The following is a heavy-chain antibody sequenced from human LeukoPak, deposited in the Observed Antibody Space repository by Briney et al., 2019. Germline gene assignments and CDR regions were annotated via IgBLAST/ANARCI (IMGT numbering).Heavy chain of an antibody. CDR3: ARNSGWFRFDY. CDR2: IKEDGSDK. J-gene: IGHJ4*02. Sequence: GGSLRLSCAASGFTFSNYWMDWVRQSPGEGLEWVANIKEDGSDKYYVDSVKGRFTISRDNAKNSLYLQMNSLRAEDTAVYYCARNSGWFRFDYWGQGTLVTVSS. D-gene: IGHD6-19*01. V-gene: IGHV3-7*03. CDR1: GFTFSNYW.